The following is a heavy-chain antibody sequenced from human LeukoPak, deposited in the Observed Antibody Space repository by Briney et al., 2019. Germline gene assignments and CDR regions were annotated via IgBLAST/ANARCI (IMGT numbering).Heavy chain of an antibody. Sequence: GESLKISCKGSGYSFTSYWIGWVRQMPGKGLEWMGIIYPGDSDTRYSPSFQGQVTISADKPISTAYLQWSSLKASDTAMYYCARLSTMIVVVTREDYFDYWGQGTLVTVSS. J-gene: IGHJ4*02. CDR2: IYPGDSDT. V-gene: IGHV5-51*01. CDR1: GYSFTSYW. CDR3: ARLSTMIVVVTREDYFDY. D-gene: IGHD3-22*01.